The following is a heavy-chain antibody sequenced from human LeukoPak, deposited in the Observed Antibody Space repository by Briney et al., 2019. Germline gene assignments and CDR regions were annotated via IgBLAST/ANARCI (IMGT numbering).Heavy chain of an antibody. D-gene: IGHD3-10*01. CDR2: IYYSGST. J-gene: IGHJ4*02. Sequence: SETLSLICTVSGGSISSGGYYWSWIRQHPGKGLEWIGYIYYSGSTYYNPSLKSRVTIPVDTSKNQFSLKLSSVTAADTAVYYCARGSGSYLGYFDYWGQGTLVTVSS. CDR1: GGSISSGGYY. CDR3: ARGSGSYLGYFDY. V-gene: IGHV4-31*03.